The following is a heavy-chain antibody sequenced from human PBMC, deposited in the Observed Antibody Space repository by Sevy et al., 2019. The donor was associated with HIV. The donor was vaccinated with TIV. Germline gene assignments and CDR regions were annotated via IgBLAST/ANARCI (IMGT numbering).Heavy chain of an antibody. CDR3: VRGADYYDRGGANCDS. CDR2: IWYDGSSE. V-gene: IGHV3-33*01. Sequence: GGSLRLSCAASGFSFSKYGMHWVRQAPGKGLEWVALIWYDGSSEYYADSVKGRFTISRDKSNNPLYLQVNSLRAEDTAVYYCVRGADYYDRGGANCDSWGQGTLVTVSS. J-gene: IGHJ4*02. CDR1: GFSFSKYG. D-gene: IGHD3-22*01.